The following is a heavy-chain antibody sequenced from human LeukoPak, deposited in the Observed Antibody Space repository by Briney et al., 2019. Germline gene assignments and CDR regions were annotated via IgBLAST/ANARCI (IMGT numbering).Heavy chain of an antibody. CDR3: ARDRRLIIMVRGVMVY. CDR2: INPNSGGT. J-gene: IGHJ4*02. V-gene: IGHV1-2*02. Sequence: ASVKVSCKASGYTFTGYYMHWVRQAPGQGLEWMGWINPNSGGTNYAQKFQGRVTMTRDTSISTAYMELSRLRSDDTAVYYCARDRRLIIMVRGVMVYWGQGTLVTVSS. CDR1: GYTFTGYY. D-gene: IGHD3-10*01.